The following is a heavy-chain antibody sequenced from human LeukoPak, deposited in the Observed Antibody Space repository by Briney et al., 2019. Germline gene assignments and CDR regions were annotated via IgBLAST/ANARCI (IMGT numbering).Heavy chain of an antibody. CDR2: ISSSSSTI. CDR3: ARDAYSSGPQGY. CDR1: RFSFSSYE. D-gene: IGHD6-19*01. J-gene: IGHJ4*02. V-gene: IGHV3-48*03. Sequence: PGGSLRLSCAASRFSFSSYEMNWVRQAPGKGLEWVSYISSSSSTIYYADSVKGRFTISRDNAKNSLYLQMNSLRAEDTAVYYCARDAYSSGPQGYWGQGTLVTVSS.